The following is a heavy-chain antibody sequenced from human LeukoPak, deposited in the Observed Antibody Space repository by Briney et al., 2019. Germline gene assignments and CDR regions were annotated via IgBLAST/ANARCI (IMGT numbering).Heavy chain of an antibody. J-gene: IGHJ4*02. D-gene: IGHD6-13*01. CDR1: GGSISSSSYY. CDR3: ARGPGYSSSYHDY. CDR2: IYYSGST. Sequence: SETLSLTCTVSGGSISSSSYYWGWIRQPPGKGLEWIGSIYYSGSTYYNPSLKSRVTISVDTSKNQFSLKLSSVTAADTAVYYCARGPGYSSSYHDYWGQGTLVTVSS. V-gene: IGHV4-39*01.